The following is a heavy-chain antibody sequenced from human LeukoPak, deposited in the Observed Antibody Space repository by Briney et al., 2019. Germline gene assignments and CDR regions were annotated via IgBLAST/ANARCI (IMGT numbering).Heavy chain of an antibody. V-gene: IGHV5-51*01. CDR1: GYSFTSYW. Sequence: GESLKISCKGSGYSFTSYWIGWVRQMPGKGLEWMGIIYPGDSDTRYSPSFQGQVTISADKSISTAYLQWSSLKASDTAMYYCASHQPRYSSSWYDVAWGQGTLVTVSS. D-gene: IGHD6-13*01. CDR3: ASHQPRYSSSWYDVA. CDR2: IYPGDSDT. J-gene: IGHJ5*02.